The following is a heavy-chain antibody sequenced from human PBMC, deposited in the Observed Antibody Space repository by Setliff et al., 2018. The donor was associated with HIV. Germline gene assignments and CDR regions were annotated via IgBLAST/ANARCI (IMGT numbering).Heavy chain of an antibody. D-gene: IGHD3-22*01. CDR2: LYFTGST. CDR1: GGSVSSGSYY. CDR3: AAGLHYYDSTGYPLTFDY. V-gene: IGHV4-39*01. Sequence: SETLSLTCSVSGGSVSSGSYYWGWIRQPPGKGLEWIGTLYFTGSTYYNPSLKSRVTISVDTSKNQFSLKLSSVTAADTAVHYCAAGLHYYDSTGYPLTFDYWGQGALVTVSS. J-gene: IGHJ4*02.